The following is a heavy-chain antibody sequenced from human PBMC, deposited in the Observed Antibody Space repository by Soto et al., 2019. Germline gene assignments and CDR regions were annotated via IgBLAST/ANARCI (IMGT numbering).Heavy chain of an antibody. D-gene: IGHD4-17*01. CDR1: GFTFSSYG. CDR2: IWYDGSNK. V-gene: IGHV3-33*01. J-gene: IGHJ6*02. Sequence: QVQLVESGGGVVQPGRSLRLSCVASGFTFSSYGMHWVRQAPGKGLEWVAVIWYDGSNKYYADSVKGRFTISRDNSKNTLYLQMNSLRAEDTAVYYCARAKYGDYAARLRGGMDVWGQGTTVTVSS. CDR3: ARAKYGDYAARLRGGMDV.